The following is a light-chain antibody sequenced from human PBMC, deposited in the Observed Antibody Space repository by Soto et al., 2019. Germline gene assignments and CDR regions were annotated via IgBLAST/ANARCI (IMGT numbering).Light chain of an antibody. V-gene: IGLV1-44*01. J-gene: IGLJ2*01. Sequence: QSVLTQPPSASGTPGQRVTISCPGSSSNIGSNTVNWYQQLPGTAPKLVIYSNNQRPSGVPDRFSGSKSGTSASLAISGLQSEDEADYYCVAWDDSLNGYVVFGGGTQLTVL. CDR2: SNN. CDR1: SSNIGSNT. CDR3: VAWDDSLNGYVV.